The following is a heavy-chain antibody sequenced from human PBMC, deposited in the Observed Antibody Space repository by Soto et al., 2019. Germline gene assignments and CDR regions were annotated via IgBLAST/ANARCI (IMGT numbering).Heavy chain of an antibody. Sequence: QVQLVQSGADVKTPGASVRVSCKASGYTFTGYYVDWVREAPGQGLEWMGWINPETGGTSYAQKFQGRVTLSRDTSINTAYLEVSRLRFDDAAVYFCARERYQVISDGMDVWGQGTTVTVSS. CDR3: ARERYQVISDGMDV. CDR2: INPETGGT. J-gene: IGHJ6*02. V-gene: IGHV1-2*02. CDR1: GYTFTGYY. D-gene: IGHD2-2*01.